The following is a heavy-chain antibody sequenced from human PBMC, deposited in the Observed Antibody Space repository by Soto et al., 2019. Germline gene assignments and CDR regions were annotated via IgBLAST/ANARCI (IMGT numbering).Heavy chain of an antibody. CDR2: IYYSGST. Sequence: QLQLQESGPGLVKPSETLSLTCTVSGGSISSSSYYWGWIRQPPGKGLEWIGSIYYSGSTYYNPSLRSRVTISVDTSKNQFSLKLSAVTAADTAVYYCARHAISHPVVTAAYPDYWGQGTLVTVSS. CDR1: GGSISSSSYY. CDR3: ARHAISHPVVTAAYPDY. V-gene: IGHV4-39*01. D-gene: IGHD2-21*02. J-gene: IGHJ4*02.